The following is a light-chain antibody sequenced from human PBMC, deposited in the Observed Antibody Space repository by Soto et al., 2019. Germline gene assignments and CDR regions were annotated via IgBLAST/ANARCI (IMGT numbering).Light chain of an antibody. Sequence: EIVLTQSPGTLSLSPAERATLSCRASQSVSSSFLAWYQQKPGQAPRLLIYGASSRATGIPDRFSRSGSGTDFTLTISRLEPEDFAVYYCQQYGSSPNTFGQGTKLEIK. J-gene: IGKJ2*01. CDR3: QQYGSSPNT. CDR1: QSVSSSF. CDR2: GAS. V-gene: IGKV3-20*01.